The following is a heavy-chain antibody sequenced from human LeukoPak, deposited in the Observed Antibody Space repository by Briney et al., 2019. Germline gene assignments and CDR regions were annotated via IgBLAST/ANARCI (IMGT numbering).Heavy chain of an antibody. D-gene: IGHD5-18*01. V-gene: IGHV1-69*04. CDR3: AREPDTAMAYGMDV. CDR1: GGTFSSYA. Sequence: GASVKVSCKAFGGTFSSYAISWVRQAPGQGLEWMGRIIPIFGIANYAQKFQGRVTITADKSTSTAYMELSSLRSEDTAVYYCAREPDTAMAYGMDVWGQGTTVTVSS. CDR2: IIPIFGIA. J-gene: IGHJ6*02.